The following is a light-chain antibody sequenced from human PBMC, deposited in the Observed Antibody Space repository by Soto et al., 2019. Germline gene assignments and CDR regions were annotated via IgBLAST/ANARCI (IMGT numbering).Light chain of an antibody. Sequence: EIVLTQSPGTLSLSPVERATLSGRASQSVSSSYLAWYQQKPGQAPRLLIYDASSRPTDIPARFSGSGSGTDFTLTISSLEPEDFALYYCQQRSNWPITFGQGTRLEIK. J-gene: IGKJ5*01. V-gene: IGKV3D-20*02. CDR3: QQRSNWPIT. CDR2: DAS. CDR1: QSVSSSY.